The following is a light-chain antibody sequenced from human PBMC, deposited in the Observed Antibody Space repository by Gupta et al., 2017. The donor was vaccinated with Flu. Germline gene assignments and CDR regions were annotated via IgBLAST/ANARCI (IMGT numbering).Light chain of an antibody. CDR1: SSDVGGYNY. V-gene: IGLV2-11*01. J-gene: IGLJ1*01. CDR2: DVS. Sequence: QSALTQPRSVSGSPGQSVTISCTGTSSDVGGYNYVSWYQQHPGKAPKLMIYDVSKRPSGVPDRFSGSKSGNTASLTISGLQAEDEADYYCCSYAGSVYVFGTGTNVTVL. CDR3: CSYAGSVYV.